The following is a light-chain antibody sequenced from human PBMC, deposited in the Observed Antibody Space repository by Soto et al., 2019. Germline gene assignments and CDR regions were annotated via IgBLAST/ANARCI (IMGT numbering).Light chain of an antibody. J-gene: IGLJ1*01. V-gene: IGLV2-8*01. CDR1: SSDVGGYNY. CDR3: SSYAGSNYV. Sequence: QSVLTQPPSASGSPGQSVTISCTGTSSDVGGYNYVSWYQQHPGKAPKLMIYEVSKRPSGVPDRFSGSKSSNTASLTVSGLRAEDEADYYCSSYAGSNYVFGTGTKVTVL. CDR2: EVS.